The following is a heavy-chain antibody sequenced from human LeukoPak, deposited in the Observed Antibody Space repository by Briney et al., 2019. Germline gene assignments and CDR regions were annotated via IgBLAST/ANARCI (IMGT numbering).Heavy chain of an antibody. CDR3: ARVETYYYDSSQDAFDI. D-gene: IGHD3-22*01. CDR2: INHSGST. V-gene: IGHV4-34*01. CDR1: GGSFSGYY. Sequence: ASETLSLTCAVYGGSFSGYYWSWIRQPPGKGLEWIGEINHSGSTNYNPSLMSRVTISVDTSKNQFSLKLSSVTAADTAVYYCARVETYYYDSSQDAFDIWGQGTMVTVSS. J-gene: IGHJ3*02.